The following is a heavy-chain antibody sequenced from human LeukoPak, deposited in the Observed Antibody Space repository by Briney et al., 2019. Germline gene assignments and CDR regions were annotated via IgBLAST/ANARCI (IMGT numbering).Heavy chain of an antibody. CDR1: GFTASSNY. J-gene: IGHJ3*02. CDR3: ARDLRVNYDSSGYYYVDAFDI. D-gene: IGHD3-22*01. V-gene: IGHV3-53*01. Sequence: GGSLRLSCAASGFTASSNYMSWVRQAPGKGLEWVSVIYSGGSTYYADSVKGRFTISRDNSKNTLYLQMNSLRAEDTAVYYCARDLRVNYDSSGYYYVDAFDIWGQGTMVTVSS. CDR2: IYSGGST.